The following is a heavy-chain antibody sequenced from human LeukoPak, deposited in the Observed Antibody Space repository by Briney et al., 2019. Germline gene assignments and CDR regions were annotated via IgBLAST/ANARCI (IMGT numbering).Heavy chain of an antibody. Sequence: GESLKISCRASGYIFSNYRVAWVRQMPGKGLEWMGIIYPGDSETTYSPSFQGQVTISVDKSLTTAYLQWNSLKASDTAMYYCARAGRWSGYCSGGSCFLYYFDYWGQGTLVTVSS. D-gene: IGHD2-15*01. CDR2: IYPGDSET. CDR1: GYIFSNYR. V-gene: IGHV5-51*01. J-gene: IGHJ4*02. CDR3: ARAGRWSGYCSGGSCFLYYFDY.